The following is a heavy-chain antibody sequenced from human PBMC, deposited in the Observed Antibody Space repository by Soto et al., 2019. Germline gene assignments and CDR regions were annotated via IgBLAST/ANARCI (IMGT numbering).Heavy chain of an antibody. CDR1: GFTFSDHY. CDR2: IRNRPNSYTT. Sequence: EVQLVESGGGLVQPGGSLRLSCAASGFTFSDHYMDWVRQAPGKGLEWVGRIRNRPNSYTTQYAASVKGRFAVLRDDSVNLVSLQMNDLKTEDTAVYYCVRDPGRGFYFDYWGQGAQVTVSS. J-gene: IGHJ4*02. V-gene: IGHV3-72*01. D-gene: IGHD1-26*01. CDR3: VRDPGRGFYFDY.